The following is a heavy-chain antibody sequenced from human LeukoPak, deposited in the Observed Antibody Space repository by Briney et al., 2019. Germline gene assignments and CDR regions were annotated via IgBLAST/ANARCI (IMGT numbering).Heavy chain of an antibody. CDR3: ARSYSSSWYYFDY. CDR2: IYHSGST. CDR1: GYSLSSGYY. Sequence: SEALSLTCTVSGYSLSSGYYWGWIRQPPGKGLEWIGSIYHSGSTYYNPSLKSRVTISVDTSKNQFSLKLSSVTAADTAVYYCARSYSSSWYYFDYWGQGTLVTVSS. J-gene: IGHJ4*02. D-gene: IGHD6-13*01. V-gene: IGHV4-38-2*02.